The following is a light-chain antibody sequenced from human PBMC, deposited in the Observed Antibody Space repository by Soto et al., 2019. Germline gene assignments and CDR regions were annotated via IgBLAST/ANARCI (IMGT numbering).Light chain of an antibody. CDR3: QQYNKRPLT. CDR1: QTVCSN. CDR2: GAS. V-gene: IGKV3-15*01. Sequence: EIVMAQSPATLSVSPGEGATLSCRASQTVCSNLAWYQQKPGQAPRLLIDGASTRATGIPARFSGSGSGTESTLTISSLQSEDFAVYYWQQYNKRPLTFGGGTKVEIK. J-gene: IGKJ4*01.